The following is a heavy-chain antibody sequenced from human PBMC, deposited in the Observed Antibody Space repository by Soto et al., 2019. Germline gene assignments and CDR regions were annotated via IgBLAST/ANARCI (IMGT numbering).Heavy chain of an antibody. CDR3: ARESRSTRVWFGEFVGVGEYFQH. J-gene: IGHJ1*01. CDR2: IWYDGSNK. V-gene: IGHV3-33*01. D-gene: IGHD3-10*01. CDR1: GFTFSSYG. Sequence: PGGSLRLSCAASGFTFSSYGMHWVRQAPGKGLEWVAVIWYDGSNKYYADSVKGRFTISRDNSKNTLYLQMNSLRAEDTAVYYCARESRSTRVWFGEFVGVGEYFQHWGQGTLVTVSS.